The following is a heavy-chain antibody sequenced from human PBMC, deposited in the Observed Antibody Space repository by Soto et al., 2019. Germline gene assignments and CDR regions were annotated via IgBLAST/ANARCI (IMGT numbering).Heavy chain of an antibody. CDR1: GGTFSSYA. V-gene: IGHV1-69*13. CDR3: VASTLGYCSGGSCYYYYGMDV. Sequence: SVKVSCKASGGTFSSYAIGWVRQAPGQGLEWMGGIIPIFGTANYAQKFQGRVTITADESTSTAYMELSSLKASDTAMYYCVASTLGYCSGGSCYYYYGMDVWGQGTTVTVSS. CDR2: IIPIFGTA. D-gene: IGHD2-15*01. J-gene: IGHJ6*02.